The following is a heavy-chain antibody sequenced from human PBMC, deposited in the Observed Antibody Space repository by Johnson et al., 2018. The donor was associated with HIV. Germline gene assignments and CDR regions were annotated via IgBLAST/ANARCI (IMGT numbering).Heavy chain of an antibody. CDR3: ARDRIWGYAFDI. CDR1: GFTFSSYG. CDR2: IWYDGSNK. Sequence: VQLVESGGGLVQPGGSLRLSCAASGFTFSSYGVHWVRQAPGKGLEWVAVIWYDGSNKYYADSVKGRFTISRDNSQKTVYLQMNSLRVEDTAVYYCARDRIWGYAFDIWGQGTMVTVSS. D-gene: IGHD3-16*01. J-gene: IGHJ3*02. V-gene: IGHV3-33*08.